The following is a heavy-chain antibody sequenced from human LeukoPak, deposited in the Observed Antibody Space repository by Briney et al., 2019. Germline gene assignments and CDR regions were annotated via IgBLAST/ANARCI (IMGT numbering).Heavy chain of an antibody. CDR1: GHSISSSSYY. CDR3: ARRETTVTTLGWFDP. CDR2: IYYSGST. V-gene: IGHV4-39*01. Sequence: SETLSLPCTVSGHSISSSSYYWGWIRQPPGKGREWIGSIYYSGSTYYHPSLKGRVTISVDTSKNQFSLKLSSVTAADTAVYYCARRETTVTTLGWFDPWGQGTLVTVSS. J-gene: IGHJ5*02. D-gene: IGHD4-17*01.